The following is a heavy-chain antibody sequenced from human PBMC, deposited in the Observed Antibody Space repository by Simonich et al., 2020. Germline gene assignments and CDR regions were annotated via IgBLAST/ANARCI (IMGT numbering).Heavy chain of an antibody. CDR2: ISWNSGSI. J-gene: IGHJ1*01. CDR3: AKDVAAAGTEYFQH. V-gene: IGHV3-9*01. D-gene: IGHD6-13*01. Sequence: EVQLVESGGGLVQPGRSLRLSCAASGFTFDDYAMHWVRQAPGKGMEWVSVISWNSGSIGYADSVKGRFTISRDNAKNSLYLQMNSLRAEDTALYYCAKDVAAAGTEYFQHWGQGTLVTVSS. CDR1: GFTFDDYA.